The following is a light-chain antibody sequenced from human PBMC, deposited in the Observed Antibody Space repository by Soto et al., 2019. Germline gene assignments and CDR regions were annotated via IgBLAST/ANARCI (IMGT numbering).Light chain of an antibody. J-gene: IGKJ4*01. V-gene: IGKV3-20*01. CDR1: QSVAKNY. Sequence: ETVLTQSPGTLSLSPGEIATLSCRASQSVAKNYLAWYQHKPGQGPRLLISGASSMATGIPDRFSGSGSGTDFTLTISRLQPEDFAVYYCLQYASEPLTFGGGTKVEI. CDR2: GAS. CDR3: LQYASEPLT.